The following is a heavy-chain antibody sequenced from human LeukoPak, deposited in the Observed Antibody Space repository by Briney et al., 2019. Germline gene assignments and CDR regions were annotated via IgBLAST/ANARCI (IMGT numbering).Heavy chain of an antibody. CDR2: IYYSGST. Sequence: PSETLSLTCTVSGGSISSYYWSWIRQPPGKGLEWIGYIYYSGSTNYNPSPKSRVTISVDTSKNQFSLKLSSVTAADTAVYYCARRYSYGYNAFDIWGQGTMVTVSS. V-gene: IGHV4-59*08. D-gene: IGHD5-18*01. J-gene: IGHJ3*02. CDR3: ARRYSYGYNAFDI. CDR1: GGSISSYY.